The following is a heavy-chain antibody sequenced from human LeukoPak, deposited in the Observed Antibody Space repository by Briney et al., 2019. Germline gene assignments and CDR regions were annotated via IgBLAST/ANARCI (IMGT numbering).Heavy chain of an antibody. V-gene: IGHV3-33*06. Sequence: GGSLRLSCAASGFTFNTYGMQWVRQAPGKGLEWVAIIWYDGSNKYYADSVKGRFTISRDNSKNTLYLQMNSLRAEDTAVYYCAKSVPDIVVVPAVLGGMYYFDYWGQGTLVTVSS. D-gene: IGHD2-2*01. CDR1: GFTFNTYG. CDR2: IWYDGSNK. J-gene: IGHJ4*02. CDR3: AKSVPDIVVVPAVLGGMYYFDY.